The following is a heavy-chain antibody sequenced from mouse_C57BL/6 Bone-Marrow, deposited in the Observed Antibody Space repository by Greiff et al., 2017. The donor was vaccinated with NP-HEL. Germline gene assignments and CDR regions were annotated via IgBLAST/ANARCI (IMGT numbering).Heavy chain of an antibody. V-gene: IGHV3-6*01. CDR2: ISYDGSN. Sequence: EVQLVESGPGLVKPSQSLSLTCSVTGYSITSGYYWNWIRQFPGNKLEWMGYISYDGSNNYNPSLKNRIPITRDTSKNQFFLKLNSVTTEDTATYYCARDYLYYAMDYWGQGTSVTVSS. D-gene: IGHD5-1*01. J-gene: IGHJ4*01. CDR3: ARDYLYYAMDY. CDR1: GYSITSGYY.